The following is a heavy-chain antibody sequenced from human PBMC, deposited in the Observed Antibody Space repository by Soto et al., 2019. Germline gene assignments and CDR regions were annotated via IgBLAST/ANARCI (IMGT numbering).Heavy chain of an antibody. D-gene: IGHD3-10*01. CDR1: GGSISGGNYF. V-gene: IGHV4-31*03. CDR3: TRTTYYYASGTGDWFDP. J-gene: IGHJ5*02. CDR2: THYSGDT. Sequence: SETLSLTCTVSGGSISGGNYFWTWIRQHPRKGLERIGYTHYSGDTFYNPSLKSRLTISLDTSENQFSLKLRSVTAADSAVYYCTRTTYYYASGTGDWFDPWGQGTLVTVSS.